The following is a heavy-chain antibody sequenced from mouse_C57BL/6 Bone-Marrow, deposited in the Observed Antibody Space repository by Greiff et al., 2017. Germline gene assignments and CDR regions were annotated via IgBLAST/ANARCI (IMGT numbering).Heavy chain of an antibody. CDR1: GYTFTNYW. J-gene: IGHJ4*01. CDR3: ARSYDYDDYTMDY. D-gene: IGHD2-4*01. V-gene: IGHV1-64*01. CDR2: MHPNGGSP. Sequence: VQLQQSGAELVKPGASVKLSCKASGYTFTNYWMHWVKQRPGQGLEWIGMMHPNGGSPDYNEKFKSEATLSVDKSSRTAYMELSSLTYEDSAVYYCARSYDYDDYTMDYWGQGTSVTVSS.